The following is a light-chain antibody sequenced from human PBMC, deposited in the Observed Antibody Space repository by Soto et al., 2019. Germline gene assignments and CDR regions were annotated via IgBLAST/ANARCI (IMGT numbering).Light chain of an antibody. J-gene: IGLJ1*01. CDR1: SSDVGGYNY. CDR3: CSYAGSPRYV. Sequence: QSALTQPRSVSGSPGQSVTISCTGTSSDVGGYNYVSWYQQHPGKAPKVMIYDVSERPSGVPERFSASKSGNTASLTISGLQAEDEADYYCCSYAGSPRYVFGTGTKLTVL. CDR2: DVS. V-gene: IGLV2-11*01.